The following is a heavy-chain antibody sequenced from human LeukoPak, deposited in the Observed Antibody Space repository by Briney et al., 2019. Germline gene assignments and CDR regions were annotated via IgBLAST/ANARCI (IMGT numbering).Heavy chain of an antibody. J-gene: IGHJ6*04. Sequence: GGSLRLSCAASGFTFGSYDIHWIRQAPGKGLEWVALISYDGSDTHYGDSVRGRFTISRDNSKNTLSLQMNSLRPEDTAVYYCAREGSKIGLGRNRYYYTGMDVWGKGTTVTVSS. D-gene: IGHD3-16*01. V-gene: IGHV3-30*03. CDR1: GFTFGSYD. CDR3: AREGSKIGLGRNRYYYTGMDV. CDR2: ISYDGSDT.